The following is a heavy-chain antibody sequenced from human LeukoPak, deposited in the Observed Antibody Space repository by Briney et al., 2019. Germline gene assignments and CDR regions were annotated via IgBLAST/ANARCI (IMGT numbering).Heavy chain of an antibody. Sequence: PGGSLRLSCVASGVTFGDYGMSWVRQAPGKGLEWVSGINWNGGSTGYADSVKGRFTISRDNAKNSLYLQMNSLRAEDTALYYCARGPYYYDSSAYNPYYWGQGTLVTVSS. D-gene: IGHD3-22*01. CDR1: GVTFGDYG. CDR3: ARGPYYYDSSAYNPYY. CDR2: INWNGGST. J-gene: IGHJ4*02. V-gene: IGHV3-20*04.